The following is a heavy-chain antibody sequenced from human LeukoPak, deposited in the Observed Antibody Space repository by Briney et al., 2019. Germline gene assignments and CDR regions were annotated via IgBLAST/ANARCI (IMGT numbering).Heavy chain of an antibody. CDR3: TTVGPSGSHYPLHS. CDR1: GFTFINAW. V-gene: IGHV3-15*01. CDR2: IKSKTDGRTA. D-gene: IGHD3-10*01. J-gene: IGHJ4*02. Sequence: GGSLRLSCAASGFTFINAWMSWVRQAPGKGLEWVGRIKSKTDGRTADYGTPVKGRFIMSRDDSKSTLYLQVNSLRTEDTGVYYCTTVGPSGSHYPLHSWGQGTLVTVSS.